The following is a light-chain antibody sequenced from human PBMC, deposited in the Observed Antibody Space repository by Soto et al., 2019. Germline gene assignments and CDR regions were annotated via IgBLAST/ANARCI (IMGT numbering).Light chain of an antibody. Sequence: EIVMTQSPATLSVSPGERPTLSCRASQSVSSNLAWYQQKPGQAPRLLIYGASTRATRIPARFSGSGSGTDFTLTISSLEPEDFAVYYCQQRSNRPLTFGQGTRLEIK. CDR2: GAS. CDR1: QSVSSN. CDR3: QQRSNRPLT. V-gene: IGKV3-11*01. J-gene: IGKJ5*01.